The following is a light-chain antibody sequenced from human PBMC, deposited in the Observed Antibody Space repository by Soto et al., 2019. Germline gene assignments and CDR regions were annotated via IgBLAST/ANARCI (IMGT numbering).Light chain of an antibody. J-gene: IGKJ2*01. V-gene: IGKV3-20*01. CDR1: QSVITRY. Sequence: EIVLTQSPGTLSLSPGERATLSCRASQSVITRYLAWYQQKPGQAPRLLLYGETSRATGIPDRFSGSGSGTDFTLTISRLEPEDFAGYYCQQYDSSPYTFGQGTKLEIK. CDR3: QQYDSSPYT. CDR2: GET.